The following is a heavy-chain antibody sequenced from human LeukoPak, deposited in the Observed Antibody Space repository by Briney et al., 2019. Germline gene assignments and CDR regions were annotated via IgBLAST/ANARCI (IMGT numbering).Heavy chain of an antibody. J-gene: IGHJ4*02. V-gene: IGHV3-48*04. CDR2: ISSSSSTV. CDR3: ARGYDYFDY. Sequence: GGSLRVSCAASGFTFRNYGMSWVRQAPGKGLEWVSYISSSSSTVYYADSVKGRFTISRDNAKNSLYLQMNSLRAEDTAVYYCARGYDYFDYWGQGTLVTVSS. D-gene: IGHD1-1*01. CDR1: GFTFRNYG.